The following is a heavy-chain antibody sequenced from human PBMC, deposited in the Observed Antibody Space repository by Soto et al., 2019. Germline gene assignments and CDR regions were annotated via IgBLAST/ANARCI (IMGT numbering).Heavy chain of an antibody. CDR1: GGSVSSGSYY. CDR3: AVRYYDFWSGDWFDP. CDR2: IYYSGST. V-gene: IGHV4-61*01. Sequence: QVQLQESGPGLVKPSETLSLTCTVSGGSVSSGSYYWSWIRQPPGKGLEWIGYIYYSGSTNYNPSLKSRVTISVDTSKNQFSLKLSSVTAADTAVYYCAVRYYDFWSGDWFDPWGQGTLVTVSS. D-gene: IGHD3-3*01. J-gene: IGHJ5*02.